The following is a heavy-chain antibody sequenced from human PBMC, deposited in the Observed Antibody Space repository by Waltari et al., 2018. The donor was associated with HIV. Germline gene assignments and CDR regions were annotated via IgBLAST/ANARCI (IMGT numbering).Heavy chain of an antibody. CDR1: GFTFTNYW. CDR2: IYPNAPVP. Sequence: EVQLEQSGAEVKKPGESLKISCKASGFTFTNYWIAWVPQTPGKGLGWLGFIYPNAPVPKQAPSSKATSTIPPKSPPTPASLHWPGRGPPKVVKNYGAEHLLGRSWFAPWGKETLFT. J-gene: IGHJ5*02. V-gene: IGHV5-51*01. CDR3: AEHLLGRSWFAP.